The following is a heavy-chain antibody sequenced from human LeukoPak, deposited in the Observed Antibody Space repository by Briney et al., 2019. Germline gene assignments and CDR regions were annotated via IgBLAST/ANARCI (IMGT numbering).Heavy chain of an antibody. Sequence: GGSLRLSCAASGFTFSSYSMNWVRQAPGKGLEWVSSISSSSSYIYYADSVKGRFTISRDNAKNSLYLQMNSLRAEDTAVYYCAREVAAAACYFDYWGQGTLVTVSS. CDR3: AREVAAAACYFDY. J-gene: IGHJ4*02. V-gene: IGHV3-21*01. CDR1: GFTFSSYS. D-gene: IGHD6-13*01. CDR2: ISSSSSYI.